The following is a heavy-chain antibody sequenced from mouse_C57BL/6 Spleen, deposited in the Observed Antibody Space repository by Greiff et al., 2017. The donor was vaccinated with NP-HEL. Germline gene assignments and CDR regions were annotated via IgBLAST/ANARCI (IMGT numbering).Heavy chain of an antibody. V-gene: IGHV5-4*03. CDR2: ISPGGSYT. CDR1: GYTFSSYA. D-gene: IGHD2-4*01. J-gene: IGHJ3*01. CDR3: ASPRYYDYDGAY. Sequence: EVKLLEPGAGLVKPGGSLKLSCAASGYTFSSYAMSWVRQTPEQRLEWVATISPGGSYTYYPENFKGRFTISRDNAKNNLYLQMSHLKSEDTAMYYYASPRYYDYDGAYWGQGTLVTVSA.